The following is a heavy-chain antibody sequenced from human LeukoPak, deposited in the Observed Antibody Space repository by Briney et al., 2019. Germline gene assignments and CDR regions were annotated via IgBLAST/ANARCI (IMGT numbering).Heavy chain of an antibody. J-gene: IGHJ4*02. Sequence: AGGFLRLSCAASGFSLSTYWMHWVRQAPGKGLVWVAHINEDGTGASHADSVKGRFTISRDNAKNTLYLQMNGLRVDDTAVYYCVRVPTNSYGFGQWGQGSLVTVSS. CDR3: VRVPTNSYGFGQ. CDR2: INEDGTGA. V-gene: IGHV3-74*01. D-gene: IGHD5-18*01. CDR1: GFSLSTYW.